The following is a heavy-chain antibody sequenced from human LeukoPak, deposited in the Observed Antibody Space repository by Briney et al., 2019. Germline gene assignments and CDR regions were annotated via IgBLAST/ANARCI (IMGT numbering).Heavy chain of an antibody. CDR2: ISSTGGST. J-gene: IGHJ6*02. Sequence: VGSLRLSRASSGLSCSVDSMHLVRQVPGNRLEYVSAISSTGGSTYSADSVKGRFTISRDNSKNTLYLQMNSLRAEDTAFFFQAEDGIRDFDWLPHYYYYGMDVWGQGTTVTVSS. CDR1: GLSCSVDS. D-gene: IGHD3-9*01. CDR3: AEDGIRDFDWLPHYYYYGMDV. V-gene: IGHV3-64*02.